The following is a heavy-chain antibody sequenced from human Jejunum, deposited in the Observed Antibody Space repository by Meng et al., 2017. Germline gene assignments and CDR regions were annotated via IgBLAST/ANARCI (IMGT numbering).Heavy chain of an antibody. CDR3: ARGVGDIRVGFDY. D-gene: IGHD5-12*01. J-gene: IGHJ4*02. V-gene: IGHV4-4*02. CDR2: INHSGRT. CDR1: GSPLRTLYW. Sequence: DTGVVIPSGTWSSTREVLGSPLRTLYWWVWCRQPPGKGMEWIGEINHSGRTNFNPSLESRVTISVDESKNQFSLTLNSVTAADTAVYYCARGVGDIRVGFDYWGQGILVTVSS.